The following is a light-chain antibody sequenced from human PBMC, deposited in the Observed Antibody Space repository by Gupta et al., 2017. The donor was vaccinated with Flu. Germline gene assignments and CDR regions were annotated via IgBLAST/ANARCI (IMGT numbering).Light chain of an antibody. CDR2: WAS. V-gene: IGKV4-1*01. CDR3: QQYYANPRT. CDR1: QSVLDSPNNKNY. J-gene: IGKJ1*01. Sequence: IALTHSPASLPVSLGERATIKCKSSQSVLDSPNNKNYLAWYQQKPGKPPKFLIYWASSRESGVPYRFSGSGSATDFTLTISSLLAEDVGIYYCQQYYANPRTFGQGTKVEIK.